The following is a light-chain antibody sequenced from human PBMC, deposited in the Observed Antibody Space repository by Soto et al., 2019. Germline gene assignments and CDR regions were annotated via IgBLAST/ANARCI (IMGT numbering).Light chain of an antibody. Sequence: EIFLPHSPATLSLAPGERATLSCRASQSVSDYIAWYQQKPGQAPRLLIYDSSNRATGVPARFSGSESGTDFNLTISSLEPEDFAVYYCQQRTNWLTFGGGNKVEI. CDR2: DSS. CDR1: QSVSDY. J-gene: IGKJ4*01. V-gene: IGKV3-11*01. CDR3: QQRTNWLT.